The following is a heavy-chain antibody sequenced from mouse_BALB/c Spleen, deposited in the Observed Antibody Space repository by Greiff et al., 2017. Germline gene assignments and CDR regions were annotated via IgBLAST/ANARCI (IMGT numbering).Heavy chain of an antibody. D-gene: IGHD1-1*01. CDR1: GFTFSSYT. CDR2: ISSGGGNT. J-gene: IGHJ3*01. CDR3: ARLDYYGSSPFAY. Sequence: EVMLVESGGGLVKPGGSLKLSCAASGFTFSSYTMSWVRQTPEKRLEWVATISSGGGNTYYPDSVKGRFTISRDNAKNNLYLQMSSLRSEDTALYYCARLDYYGSSPFAYWGQGTLVTVSA. V-gene: IGHV5-9*03.